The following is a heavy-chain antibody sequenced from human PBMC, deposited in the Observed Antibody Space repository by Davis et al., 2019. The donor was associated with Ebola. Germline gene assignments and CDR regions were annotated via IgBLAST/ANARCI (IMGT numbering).Heavy chain of an antibody. D-gene: IGHD3-3*01. CDR2: IYYSGST. Sequence: MPSETLSLTCTVSGGSISSYYWGWIRQPPGKGLEWIGSIYYSGSTYYNPSLKSRVTISVDTSKNQFSLKLSSVTAADTAVYYCARRRGTSFLGVTNFDYWGQGTLVTVSS. CDR3: ARRRGTSFLGVTNFDY. V-gene: IGHV4-39*07. CDR1: GGSISSYY. J-gene: IGHJ4*02.